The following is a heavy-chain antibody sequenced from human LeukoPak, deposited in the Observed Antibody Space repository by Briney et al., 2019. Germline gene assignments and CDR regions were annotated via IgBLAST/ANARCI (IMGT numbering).Heavy chain of an antibody. V-gene: IGHV3-30*18. CDR3: AKDQARALWELSPPFDY. D-gene: IGHD1-26*01. J-gene: IGHJ4*02. CDR1: GFTFSSYG. CDR2: ISYDGSNK. Sequence: PGRSLRLSCAASGFTFSSYGMHWVRQAPGKGLEWVAVISYDGSNKYYADSVKGRFTISRDNSKNTLYLQMNSLRAEDTAVYYCAKDQARALWELSPPFDYWGQGTLVTVSS.